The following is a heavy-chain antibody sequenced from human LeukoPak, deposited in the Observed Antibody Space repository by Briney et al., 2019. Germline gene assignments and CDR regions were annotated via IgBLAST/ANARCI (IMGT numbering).Heavy chain of an antibody. Sequence: GGPLRLSCVGSGFTFSTYWXXXXRQAXGTXLEXXASIMFDGSQKYYVDSVKGRXTISRDNAKNSLYLQMDSLRVEDTAMYYCARYFNSNGYSSLRGDYWGQGTLVTVSS. CDR1: GFTFSTYW. CDR3: ARYFNSNGYSSLRGDY. V-gene: IGHV3-7*01. J-gene: IGHJ4*02. D-gene: IGHD2/OR15-2a*01. CDR2: IMFDGSQK.